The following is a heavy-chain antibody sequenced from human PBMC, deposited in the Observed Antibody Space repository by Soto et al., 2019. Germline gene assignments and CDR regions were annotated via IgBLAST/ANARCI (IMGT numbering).Heavy chain of an antibody. CDR2: ISASGTST. J-gene: IGHJ3*02. CDR3: AKHQGGPFGVASDAFDI. D-gene: IGHD3-3*01. Sequence: GGSLRLSCAASGFTFSSYAMSWVRQAPGKGLEWVSAISASGTSTYYADSVKGRFTISRDNSKNTLYLQMNSLRAEDTAVYYCAKHQGGPFGVASDAFDIWGQGTMVTVSS. CDR1: GFTFSSYA. V-gene: IGHV3-23*01.